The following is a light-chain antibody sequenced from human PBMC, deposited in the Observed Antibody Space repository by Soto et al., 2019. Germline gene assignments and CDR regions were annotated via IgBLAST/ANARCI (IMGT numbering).Light chain of an antibody. CDR1: QSISSW. J-gene: IGKJ4*01. Sequence: DIQMTQSPSTLSASVGDRVTITCRASQSISSWLAWYQQKPGKAPKLLIYDASSLESGVPSRFSGSGSGTQLTLTISSLQSDDFATYYCQQYNSYSSLTFGGGTKVEIK. V-gene: IGKV1-5*01. CDR3: QQYNSYSSLT. CDR2: DAS.